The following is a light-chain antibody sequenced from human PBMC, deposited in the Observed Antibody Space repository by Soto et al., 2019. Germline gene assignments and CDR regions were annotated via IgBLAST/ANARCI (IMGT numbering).Light chain of an antibody. Sequence: QSALTQPPSASGSPGQSVTISCTGTSGDIGGYDYVSWYQQHPGKAPKLMIYEVTKRPLGVPDRFSRSKSGNTASLTVSGLQAEDEADYYCSSYAGSNNPYVFGTGTKVTVL. CDR2: EVT. CDR1: SGDIGGYDY. CDR3: SSYAGSNNPYV. J-gene: IGLJ1*01. V-gene: IGLV2-8*01.